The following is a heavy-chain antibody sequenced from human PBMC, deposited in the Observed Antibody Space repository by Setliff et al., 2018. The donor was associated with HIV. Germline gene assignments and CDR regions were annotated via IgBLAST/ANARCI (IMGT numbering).Heavy chain of an antibody. CDR1: GGSINTYY. V-gene: IGHV4-59*05. J-gene: IGHJ4*02. CDR3: ARNLWFGGNRYFDY. Sequence: SETLSLTCTVSGGSINTYYWSWIRQPAGKGLEWIGRIYHSGSTYYNPSLKSRVTISVDTSKNQFSLKLNSVTAADTAVYYCARNLWFGGNRYFDYWGQGTLVTVSS. D-gene: IGHD3-10*01. CDR2: IYHSGST.